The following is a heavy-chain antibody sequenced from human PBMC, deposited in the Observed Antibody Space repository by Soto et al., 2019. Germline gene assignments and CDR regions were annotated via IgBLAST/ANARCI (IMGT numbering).Heavy chain of an antibody. CDR3: ARVGTAMVIYYYYGMDV. V-gene: IGHV3-30-3*01. J-gene: IGHJ6*02. Sequence: WFRQAPCKGLEWVAVISYDGSNKYYADSVKGRFTISRDNSKNTLYLQMNSLRAEDTAVYYCARVGTAMVIYYYYGMDVWGQGTTVTVSS. CDR2: ISYDGSNK. D-gene: IGHD5-18*01.